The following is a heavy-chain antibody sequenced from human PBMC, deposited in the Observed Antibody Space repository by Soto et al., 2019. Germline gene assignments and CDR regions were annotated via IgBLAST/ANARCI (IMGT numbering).Heavy chain of an antibody. CDR1: GGSISSGGYY. CDR3: ARSPLGYCSSTSCYAGYYYYMDV. V-gene: IGHV4-31*03. Sequence: QVQLQESGPGLVKPSQTLSLTCTVSGGSISSGGYYWSWIRQHPGKGLEWIGYIYYSGSTYYNPSLKSRVTISVDTSKNQFSLKLSSVTAAATAVYYCARSPLGYCSSTSCYAGYYYYMDVWGKGTTVTVSS. D-gene: IGHD2-2*01. J-gene: IGHJ6*03. CDR2: IYYSGST.